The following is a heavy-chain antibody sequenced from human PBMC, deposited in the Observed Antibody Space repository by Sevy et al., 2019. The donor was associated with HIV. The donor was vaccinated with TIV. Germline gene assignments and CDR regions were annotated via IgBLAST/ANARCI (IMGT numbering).Heavy chain of an antibody. V-gene: IGHV1-69*06. Sequence: ASVKVSCKASGGTFSSYAISWVRQAPGQGLEWMGGIIPIFDTANYAQKFQGRVTITADKSTSTAYMELSSLRSEDTAVYYCASTSGQLDNYYYYYMDVWGKGTTVTVSS. CDR2: IIPIFDTA. CDR1: GGTFSSYA. J-gene: IGHJ6*03. CDR3: ASTSGQLDNYYYYYMDV. D-gene: IGHD6-6*01.